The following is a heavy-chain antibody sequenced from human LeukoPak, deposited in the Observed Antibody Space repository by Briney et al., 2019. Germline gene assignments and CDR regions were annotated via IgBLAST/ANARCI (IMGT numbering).Heavy chain of an antibody. CDR1: GFTFNTYG. Sequence: PGGSLRLSCAASGFTFNTYGMSWVRQAPGKGLGWVSGISGSGVATYYADSVKGRFTISRDNAKNSLYLQMNSLRAEDTAVYYCARDADYYGSGSYYSGFDYWGQGTLVTVSS. CDR3: ARDADYYGSGSYYSGFDY. CDR2: ISGSGVAT. D-gene: IGHD3-10*01. J-gene: IGHJ4*02. V-gene: IGHV3-23*01.